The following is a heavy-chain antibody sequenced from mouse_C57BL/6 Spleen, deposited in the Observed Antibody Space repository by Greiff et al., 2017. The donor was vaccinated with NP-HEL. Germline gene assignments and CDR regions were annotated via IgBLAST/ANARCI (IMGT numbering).Heavy chain of an antibody. V-gene: IGHV7-3*01. CDR3: ARDKGAAYESKEDAMDY. J-gene: IGHJ4*01. CDR2: IRNKANGYTT. D-gene: IGHD2-5*01. Sequence: EVKLVESGGGLVQPGGSLSLSCAASGFTFTDYYMSWVRQPPGKALEWLGFIRNKANGYTTEYSASVKGRFTISRDTSQSILYLQMNDLRAEDSATYYCARDKGAAYESKEDAMDYWGQGTSVTVSS. CDR1: GFTFTDYY.